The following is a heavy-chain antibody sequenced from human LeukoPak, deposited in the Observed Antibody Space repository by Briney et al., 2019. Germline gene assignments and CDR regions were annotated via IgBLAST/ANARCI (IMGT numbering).Heavy chain of an antibody. V-gene: IGHV3-30*04. CDR2: ISSDGRKP. D-gene: IGHD6-13*01. J-gene: IGHJ4*02. Sequence: QPGGSLRLSCEASGFTFNNYAMQWVRQAPGRGLEWVAVISSDGRKPYYADAVKGRFTISRDNSKNTVYMQMNGLRAEDTAMYYCARGEGVLRPDYWGQGTLVTVSS. CDR1: GFTFNNYA. CDR3: ARGEGVLRPDY.